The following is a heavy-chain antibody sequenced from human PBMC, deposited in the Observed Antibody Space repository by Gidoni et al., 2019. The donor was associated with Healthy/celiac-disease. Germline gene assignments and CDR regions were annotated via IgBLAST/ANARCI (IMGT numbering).Heavy chain of an antibody. CDR2: ISAYNGNT. Sequence: QVQLVQSGAEVKKPGASVKVSCKASGYTFTSYGISWVRQAPGQGLEWMGWISAYNGNTNYAQKLQGRVTMTTDTSTSTAYMELRSLRSDDTAVYYCARDSAHGDGYCSGGSCYRLVERAFDIWGQGTMVTVSS. CDR1: GYTFTSYG. D-gene: IGHD2-15*01. CDR3: ARDSAHGDGYCSGGSCYRLVERAFDI. J-gene: IGHJ3*02. V-gene: IGHV1-18*01.